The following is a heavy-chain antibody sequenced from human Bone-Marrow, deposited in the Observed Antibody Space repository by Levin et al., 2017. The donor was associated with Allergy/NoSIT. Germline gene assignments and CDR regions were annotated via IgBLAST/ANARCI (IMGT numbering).Heavy chain of an antibody. V-gene: IGHV1-3*01. CDR2: INPGTGNT. CDR3: ARDRQGMDY. J-gene: IGHJ4*02. Sequence: PWASVKVSCKASGYTFTNYAMYWVRQAPGQRLEWMAWINPGTGNTKYSQKFQGRVTITRDTSASTVYLEVSSLRSEDTAVFYCARDRQGMDYWGQGTLVTVSS. CDR1: GYTFTNYA.